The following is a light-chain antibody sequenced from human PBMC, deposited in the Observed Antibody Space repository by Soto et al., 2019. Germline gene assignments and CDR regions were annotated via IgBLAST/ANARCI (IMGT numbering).Light chain of an antibody. V-gene: IGKV3-15*01. CDR1: QSVSSN. J-gene: IGKJ4*01. Sequence: EIVMTQSPATLSVSPGERATLSYSASQSVSSNLAWYQQKPGQAPRLLIYGASTRATGIPARFSGSGSGTAFTLTISSLQSEDFAVYYCQQYNNWPPLTFGGGTKVEIK. CDR2: GAS. CDR3: QQYNNWPPLT.